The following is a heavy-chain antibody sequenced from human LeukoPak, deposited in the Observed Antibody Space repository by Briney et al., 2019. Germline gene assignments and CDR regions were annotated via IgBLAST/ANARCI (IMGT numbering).Heavy chain of an antibody. V-gene: IGHV4-4*07. CDR3: AREVRSSGYSLDY. CDR2: IYSSGST. CDR1: GGSISSYY. D-gene: IGHD3-22*01. J-gene: IGHJ4*02. Sequence: SETLSLTCTVSGGSISSYYWSWIRQPAGKGLEWSGRIYSSGSTNYNPSLKSRVTMSVDTSKNQFSLKLRSVTAADTAVYYCAREVRSSGYSLDYWGQGTLVTVSS.